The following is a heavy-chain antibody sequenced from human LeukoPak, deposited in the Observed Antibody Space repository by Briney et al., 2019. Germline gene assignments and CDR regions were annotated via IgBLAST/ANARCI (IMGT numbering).Heavy chain of an antibody. Sequence: GGSLRLSCVASGFTLNDYALHWVRQAPGKGLEWISLISGDGDSTYYADSVKGRFTISRDNSKNSLYLQMSSLRAEDTAVYYCAKGVRSGTYYNCFDPWAREPWSPSPQ. J-gene: IGHJ5*02. CDR1: GFTLNDYA. CDR3: AKGVRSGTYYNCFDP. D-gene: IGHD1-26*01. V-gene: IGHV3-43*02. CDR2: ISGDGDST.